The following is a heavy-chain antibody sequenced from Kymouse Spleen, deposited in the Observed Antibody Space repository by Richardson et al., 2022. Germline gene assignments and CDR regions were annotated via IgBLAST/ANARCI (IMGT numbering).Heavy chain of an antibody. CDR2: IWYDGSNK. J-gene: IGHJ4*02. V-gene: IGHV3-33*01. Sequence: QVQLVESGGGVVQPGRSLRLSCAASGFTFSSYGMHWVRQAPGKGLEWVAVIWYDGSNKYYADSVKGRFTISRDNSKNTLYLQMNSLRAEDTAVYYCAREGSSGFFDYWGQGTLVTVSS. CDR1: GFTFSSYG. CDR3: AREGSSGFFDY. D-gene: IGHD6-19*01.